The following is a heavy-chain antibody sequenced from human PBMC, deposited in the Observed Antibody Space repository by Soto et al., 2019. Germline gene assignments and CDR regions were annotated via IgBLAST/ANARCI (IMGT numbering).Heavy chain of an antibody. V-gene: IGHV3-73*02. CDR1: GFTFSGSV. J-gene: IGHJ4*02. CDR3: ARGVYDFWSGHPKGLDY. Sequence: EVQLVESGGGLVQPGGSLKLSCAASGFTFSGSVMHWVRQASGKGLDWVGRIRSKANNYATAYAVSVKGRFTISRDDSRNTGYLEMNSLKTEDTAVYYCARGVYDFWSGHPKGLDYWGQGTVVTVSS. D-gene: IGHD3-3*01. CDR2: IRSKANNYAT.